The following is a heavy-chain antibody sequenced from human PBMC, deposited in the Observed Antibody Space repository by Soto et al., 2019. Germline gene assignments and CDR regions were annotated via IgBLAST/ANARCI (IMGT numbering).Heavy chain of an antibody. CDR2: IYYSGST. J-gene: IGHJ4*02. D-gene: IGHD6-13*01. CDR1: GGSISSSSYY. V-gene: IGHV4-39*01. Sequence: SETLSLTCTVSGGSISSSSYYWGWIRQPPGKGLEWIGSIYYSGSTYYNPSLKSRVTISVDTSKNQFSLKLSSVTAADTAVYYCARSLGIAAAGTLIDYWGQGTLVTV. CDR3: ARSLGIAAAGTLIDY.